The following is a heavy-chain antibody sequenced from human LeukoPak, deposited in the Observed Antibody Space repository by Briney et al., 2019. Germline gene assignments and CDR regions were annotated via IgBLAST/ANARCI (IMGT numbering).Heavy chain of an antibody. CDR2: INTNTANP. D-gene: IGHD4-17*01. V-gene: IGHV7-4-1*02. CDR3: ARTVDYGDYAGVEGGYAYFDY. Sequence: ASVKVSCKASGYSFTSFAMNWVRQAPGQGLEWMGWINTNTANPTYAQGFTGRFVFSLDTSVSTAYLQISSLKAEDTAVYYCARTVDYGDYAGVEGGYAYFDYWGQGTLVTVSS. CDR1: GYSFTSFA. J-gene: IGHJ4*02.